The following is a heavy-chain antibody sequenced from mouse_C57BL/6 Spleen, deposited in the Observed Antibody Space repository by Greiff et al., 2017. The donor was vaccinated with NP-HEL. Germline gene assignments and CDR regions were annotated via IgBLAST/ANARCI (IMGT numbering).Heavy chain of an antibody. CDR2: IDPSDSST. D-gene: IGHD2-2*01. CDR1: GYTFTSYW. Sequence: QVQLQQPGAELVMPGASVKLSCKASGYTFTSYWMHWVKQRPGQGLEWIGEIDPSDSSTNYNQKFKGKSTLTVDKSSSTAYMQLSSLTSEDSAVYYCARWVTTGYYFDYWGQGTTLTVSS. V-gene: IGHV1-69*01. CDR3: ARWVTTGYYFDY. J-gene: IGHJ2*01.